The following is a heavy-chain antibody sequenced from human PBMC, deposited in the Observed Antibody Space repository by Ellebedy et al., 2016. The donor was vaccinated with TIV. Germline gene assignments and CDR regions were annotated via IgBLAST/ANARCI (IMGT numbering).Heavy chain of an antibody. V-gene: IGHV3-23*01. CDR2: ISGSGDST. Sequence: PGGSLRLFCAASGFTFSIYAMSWVRQAPGKGLEWVSLISGSGDSTYYADSVKGRFTISRDNSKNTLYVQMNSLRAEYTAVYYCPVDIVLGTTHWGQGTLVTVSS. J-gene: IGHJ4*02. D-gene: IGHD1-7*01. CDR1: GFTFSIYA. CDR3: PVDIVLGTTH.